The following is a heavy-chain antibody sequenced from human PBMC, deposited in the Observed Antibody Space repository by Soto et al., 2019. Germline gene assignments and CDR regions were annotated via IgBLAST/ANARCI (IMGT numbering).Heavy chain of an antibody. J-gene: IGHJ4*02. V-gene: IGHV3-30-3*01. CDR3: ARVTQAVAADY. D-gene: IGHD6-19*01. CDR1: GLTLSNYA. CDR2: ISYDGSNR. Sequence: QVQLVESGGGVVQPGRSLRLSCAGSGLTLSNYAMHWVRQAPGKGLEWVAVISYDGSNRYYADSVKGRFTISRDNSKNTLYLQMNSLRAEDTAVYYCARVTQAVAADYWGQGTLVTVSS.